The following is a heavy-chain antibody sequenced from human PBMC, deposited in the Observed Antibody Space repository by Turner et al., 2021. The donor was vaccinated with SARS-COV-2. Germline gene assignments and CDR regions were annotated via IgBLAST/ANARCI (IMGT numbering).Heavy chain of an antibody. Sequence: EVQLVESGGGLVQPGGSLRLSCAASGITVSSNYMSWVRQAPGKGLEWVSVIYSGGSTYYAESVKGRFTISRDNSKNTLYLQMNSLRAEDTAVYYCARDLYYYGMDVWGQGTTVTVSS. CDR1: GITVSSNY. CDR3: ARDLYYYGMDV. J-gene: IGHJ6*02. V-gene: IGHV3-66*01. CDR2: IYSGGST.